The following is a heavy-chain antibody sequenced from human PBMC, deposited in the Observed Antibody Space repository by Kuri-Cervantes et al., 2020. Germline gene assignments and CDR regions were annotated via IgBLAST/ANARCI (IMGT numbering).Heavy chain of an antibody. J-gene: IGHJ6*02. V-gene: IGHV3-13*01. CDR2: IGTAGDT. Sequence: GGSLRLSCAASGFTFSSYDMHWVRQATGKGLEWVSAIGTAGDTYYPGSVKGRFTISRDNSKNTLYLQMNSLRAEDTAVYYCARGGSPPGGYYYYYGMDVWGQGTTVTVSS. CDR1: GFTFSSYD. CDR3: ARGGSPPGGYYYYYGMDV. D-gene: IGHD1-26*01.